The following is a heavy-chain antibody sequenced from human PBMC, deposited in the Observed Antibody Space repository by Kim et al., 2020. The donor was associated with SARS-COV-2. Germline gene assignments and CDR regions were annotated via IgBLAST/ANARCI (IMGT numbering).Heavy chain of an antibody. CDR3: ARGGHYYGSGSYYTYYYYGMDV. CDR2: INWNGGST. V-gene: IGHV3-20*04. J-gene: IGHJ6*02. Sequence: GGSLRLSCAASGFTFDDYGMSWVRQAPGKGLEWVSGINWNGGSTGYADSVKGRFTISRDNAKNSLYLQMNSLRAEDTALYYCARGGHYYGSGSYYTYYYYGMDVWGQGTTVTVS. CDR1: GFTFDDYG. D-gene: IGHD3-10*01.